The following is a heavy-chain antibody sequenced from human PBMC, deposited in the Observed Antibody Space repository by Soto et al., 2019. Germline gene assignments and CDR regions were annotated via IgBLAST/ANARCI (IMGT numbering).Heavy chain of an antibody. CDR3: ARVRSNYGYNIHWFDP. J-gene: IGHJ5*02. Sequence: KTSETLSLTCAVYGGSFSGYYWSWIRQPPGKGLEWIGEINHSGSTNYNPSLKSRVTISVDTSKNQFSLKLSSVTAADTAVYYCARVRSNYGYNIHWFDPWGQGTLVTVSS. V-gene: IGHV4-34*01. CDR2: INHSGST. D-gene: IGHD4-4*01. CDR1: GGSFSGYY.